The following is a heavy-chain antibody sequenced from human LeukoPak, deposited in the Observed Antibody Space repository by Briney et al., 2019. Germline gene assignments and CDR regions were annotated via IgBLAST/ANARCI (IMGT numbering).Heavy chain of an antibody. CDR1: GGSISSGGYY. Sequence: SQTLSLTCTASGGSISSGGYYWSWIRQHPGKGLEWIGYIYYSGSTYYNPSLKSRVTISVDTSKNQFSLKLSSVTAADTAVYYCARDPGVTGYFDLWGRGTLVTVSS. CDR3: ARDPGVTGYFDL. V-gene: IGHV4-31*03. CDR2: IYYSGST. J-gene: IGHJ2*01. D-gene: IGHD2-8*01.